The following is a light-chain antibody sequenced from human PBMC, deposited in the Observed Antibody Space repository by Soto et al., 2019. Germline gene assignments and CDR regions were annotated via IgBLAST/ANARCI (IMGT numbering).Light chain of an antibody. Sequence: IHMTQSPSTLSGSVGARVTITFRASQTISSWLAWYQQKPGKAPKLLIYKASTLKSGVPSRFSGSGSGTEFTLTISSLQPDDFATYYCQHYNSYSEAFGQGTKVDIK. CDR2: KAS. J-gene: IGKJ1*01. CDR3: QHYNSYSEA. CDR1: QTISSW. V-gene: IGKV1-5*03.